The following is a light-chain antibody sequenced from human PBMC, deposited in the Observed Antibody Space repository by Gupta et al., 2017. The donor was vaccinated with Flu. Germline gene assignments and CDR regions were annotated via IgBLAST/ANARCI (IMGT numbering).Light chain of an antibody. V-gene: IGLV1-44*01. J-gene: IGLJ1*01. Sequence: PGXRVTXTCSXSSSNIGSNAVNWYQQVPGTSPKLLIYGSNQRPSGVPDRFAGSKSGTSASLAIRELQSEDEADYYCAAWDDSLNGHYVFGTGTKVTVL. CDR3: AAWDDSLNGHYV. CDR2: GSN. CDR1: SSNIGSNA.